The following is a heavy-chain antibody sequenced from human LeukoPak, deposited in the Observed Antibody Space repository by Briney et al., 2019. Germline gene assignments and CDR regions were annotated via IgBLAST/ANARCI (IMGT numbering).Heavy chain of an antibody. CDR3: ARHQYCSSSNCPHPLTLFDR. D-gene: IGHD2-2*01. CDR1: GGSISSSRYF. V-gene: IGHV4-39*01. J-gene: IGHJ5*02. CDR2: IYYNGNT. Sequence: SETLSLTCTVSGGSISSSRYFWGWIRQPPGKGLEWIGTIYYNGNTYYTPSLKRRATISVDTSQNQFSLKLTSVTAAPTAVYYWARHQYCSSSNCPHPLTLFDRWGKGTLVTVSS.